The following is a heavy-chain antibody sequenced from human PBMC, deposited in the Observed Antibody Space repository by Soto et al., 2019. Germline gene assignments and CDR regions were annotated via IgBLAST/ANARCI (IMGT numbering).Heavy chain of an antibody. Sequence: GGSLRLSCGASGFTFSSYWMIWVRQAPGKGLEWVANIKQDGSEKYYVDSVKGRFTISRDNAKNSLYLQMNSLRAEDTAVYYCARARESAFDIWGQGTMVTVSS. V-gene: IGHV3-7*01. CDR1: GFTFSSYW. J-gene: IGHJ3*02. CDR2: IKQDGSEK. CDR3: ARARESAFDI.